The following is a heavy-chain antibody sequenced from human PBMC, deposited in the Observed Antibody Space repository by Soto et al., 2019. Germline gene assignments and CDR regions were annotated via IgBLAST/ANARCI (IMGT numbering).Heavy chain of an antibody. CDR1: GFTFSSYA. CDR3: ARDSRPAAAGTLGYYYGMDV. D-gene: IGHD6-13*01. Sequence: PGGSLRLSCAASGFTFSSYAMHWVRQAPGKGLEWVAVISYDGSNKYYADSVKGRFTISRDNSKNTLYLQMNSLRAEDTAVYYCARDSRPAAAGTLGYYYGMDVWGQGTTVTVSS. V-gene: IGHV3-30-3*01. J-gene: IGHJ6*02. CDR2: ISYDGSNK.